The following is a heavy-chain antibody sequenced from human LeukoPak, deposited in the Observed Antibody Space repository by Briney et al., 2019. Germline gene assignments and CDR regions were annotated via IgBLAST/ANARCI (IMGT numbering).Heavy chain of an antibody. CDR3: ARATYYGSGVDY. D-gene: IGHD3-10*01. CDR2: ISSSGSII. CDR1: GFTFSSYE. V-gene: IGHV3-48*03. Sequence: GGSLRLSCAASGFTFSSYEMNWVRQAPGKGLEWVSYISSSGSIIYYADSVKGRFTISRDNAKNSLYLQMNSLRAEDTAVYYCARATYYGSGVDYWGQGTLVTVSS. J-gene: IGHJ4*02.